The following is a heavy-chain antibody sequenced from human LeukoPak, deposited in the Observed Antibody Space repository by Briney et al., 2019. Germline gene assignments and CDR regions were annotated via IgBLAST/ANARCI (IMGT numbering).Heavy chain of an antibody. CDR2: IYYSGGT. V-gene: IGHV4-39*01. J-gene: IGHJ6*03. CDR1: GGSISSSKYY. CDR3: ATGTGHYYYYYYMDV. D-gene: IGHD1-1*01. Sequence: SETLSLTCTVSGGSISSSKYYWGWIRQPPGKGLESIGSIYYSGGTYYNPSLKSRVTISVDTSKNQFSLKLSSVTAADTAIYYCATGTGHYYYYYYMDVWGKGTTVTVSS.